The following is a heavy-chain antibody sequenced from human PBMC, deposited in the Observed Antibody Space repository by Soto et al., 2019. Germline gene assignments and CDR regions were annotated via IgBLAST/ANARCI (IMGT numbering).Heavy chain of an antibody. Sequence: QVQLVESGGGVVQPGRSLRLSCAASGFTFSSYGMHWVRQAPGKGLEWVAVISYDGSNKYYADSVKGRFTISRDNSKNTLYLQMNIAEAEDTAVYYRAKDDPGTGTSSARTPVAYWGQGSLVTVSS. CDR3: AKDDPGTGTSSARTPVAY. J-gene: IGHJ4*02. CDR2: ISYDGSNK. CDR1: GFTFSSYG. D-gene: IGHD1-7*01. V-gene: IGHV3-30*18.